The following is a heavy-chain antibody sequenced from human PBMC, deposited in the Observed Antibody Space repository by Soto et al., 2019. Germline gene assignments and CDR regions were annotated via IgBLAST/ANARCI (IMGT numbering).Heavy chain of an antibody. V-gene: IGHV3-33*01. CDR3: AREPPYYDSSGFDY. D-gene: IGHD3-22*01. CDR2: IWYDGSNK. J-gene: IGHJ4*02. CDR1: GFTFSSYG. Sequence: GGSLRLSCAASGFTFSSYGMHWVRQAPGKGLEWVAVIWYDGSNKYYADSVKGRFTISRDNSKNTLYLQMNSLRAEDTAVYYCAREPPYYDSSGFDYWGQGTLVTVSS.